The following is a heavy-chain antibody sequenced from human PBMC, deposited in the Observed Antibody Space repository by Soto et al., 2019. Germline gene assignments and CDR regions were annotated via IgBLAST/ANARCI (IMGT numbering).Heavy chain of an antibody. CDR3: ARLEYSRSSRIRKPYYYYYMDV. CDR2: IYHSGRT. J-gene: IGHJ6*03. Sequence: SETLSLTCTASGGSISTENYYWSWVRQHPGKALEWIGYIYHSGRTFYNPSLKSRSTISVDTSKNQFTLNLISVTAADTAVYYCARLEYSRSSRIRKPYYYYYMDVWGKGTTVTVSS. V-gene: IGHV4-31*03. D-gene: IGHD6-6*01. CDR1: GGSISTENYY.